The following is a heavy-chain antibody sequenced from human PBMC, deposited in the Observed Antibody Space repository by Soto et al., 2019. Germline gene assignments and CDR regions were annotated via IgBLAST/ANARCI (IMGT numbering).Heavy chain of an antibody. Sequence: SETLSLTCTVCGDSVSSSSYDWGWIRQPPGKGLEWIGSIYYSGSTYYNPSLKSRVTISVDTSKNQFPLKLSSVTAADTAVYYCASPKIAFYNWFDPWGQGTLVTVSS. J-gene: IGHJ5*02. CDR3: ASPKIAFYNWFDP. CDR1: GDSVSSSSYD. V-gene: IGHV4-39*01. D-gene: IGHD3-3*02. CDR2: IYYSGST.